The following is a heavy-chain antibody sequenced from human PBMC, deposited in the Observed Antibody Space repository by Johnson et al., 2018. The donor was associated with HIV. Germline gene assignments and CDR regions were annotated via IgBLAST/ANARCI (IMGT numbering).Heavy chain of an antibody. CDR3: AKDPCRRVPHAFDI. J-gene: IGHJ3*02. CDR1: EFTFKDYY. CDR2: SSSSGTTK. D-gene: IGHD2-15*01. Sequence: QVQLVESGGGSVKPGGSLRLSCAASEFTFKDYYMNWIRQAPGKGLEWDSHSSSSGTTKYYADSVKGRFTISRDNSKNTLYLQMNSLRAEDTAVYFCAKDPCRRVPHAFDIWGQGTMVTVSS. V-gene: IGHV3-11*04.